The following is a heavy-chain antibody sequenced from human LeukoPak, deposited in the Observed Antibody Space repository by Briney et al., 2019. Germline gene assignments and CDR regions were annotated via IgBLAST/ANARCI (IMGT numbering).Heavy chain of an antibody. CDR1: GGSFSGYY. Sequence: SETLSLTCAVYGGSFSGYYWSWIRQPPGKGLEWIGEINHSGSTNYNPSLKSRVTISVDTSKNQFSLKLSSVTAADTAVYYCASWGYYDSSGYSEYYFDYWGQETLVTVSS. J-gene: IGHJ4*02. V-gene: IGHV4-34*01. CDR2: INHSGST. CDR3: ASWGYYDSSGYSEYYFDY. D-gene: IGHD3-22*01.